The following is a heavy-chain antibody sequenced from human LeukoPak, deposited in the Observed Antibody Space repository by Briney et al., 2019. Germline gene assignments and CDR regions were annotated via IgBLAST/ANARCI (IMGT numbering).Heavy chain of an antibody. J-gene: IGHJ4*02. CDR2: IYSGGST. CDR3: ARELDKEDGGYAY. D-gene: IGHD5-12*01. CDR1: GFTVSSNY. Sequence: PGGSLRLSCAASGFTVSSNYMSWVRQAPGKGLEWVSVIYSGGSTYYADSVKGRFTISRDNAKNSLYLQMNSLRAEDTAVYYCARELDKEDGGYAYWGQGTLVTVSS. V-gene: IGHV3-66*01.